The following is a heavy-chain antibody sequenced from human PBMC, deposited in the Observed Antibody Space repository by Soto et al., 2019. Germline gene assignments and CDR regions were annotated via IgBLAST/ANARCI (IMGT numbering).Heavy chain of an antibody. CDR1: GGSISSGGYY. V-gene: IGHV4-31*03. J-gene: IGHJ6*02. CDR2: IYYSGST. CDR3: ARERRYCGGDCAAYYGMDV. D-gene: IGHD2-21*02. Sequence: SETLSLTCTVSGGSISSGGYYWSWIRQHPGKGLEWIGYIYYSGSTYYNPSLKSRVTISVDTSKIQFSLKLSSVTAADTAVYYCARERRYCGGDCAAYYGMDVWGQGTTVTVSS.